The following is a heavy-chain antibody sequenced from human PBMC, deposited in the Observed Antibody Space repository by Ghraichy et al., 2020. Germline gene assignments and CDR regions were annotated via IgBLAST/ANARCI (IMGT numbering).Heavy chain of an antibody. V-gene: IGHV4-59*02. CDR1: GVSVSNYY. D-gene: IGHD2-2*01. CDR3: ARGSPGGFCSSDRCYHPFDS. CDR2: IYYSGTT. Sequence: SETLSLTCHVSGVSVSNYYWNWIRQSPGKGLEWIGYIYYSGTTNYSPSLESRVTLSVDTSKNQFSLKLSPETAADTAVYYCARGSPGGFCSSDRCYHPFDSLGHRTQVTVS. J-gene: IGHJ4*01.